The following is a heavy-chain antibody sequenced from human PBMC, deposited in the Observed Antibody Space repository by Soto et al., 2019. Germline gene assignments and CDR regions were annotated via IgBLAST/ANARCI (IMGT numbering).Heavy chain of an antibody. J-gene: IGHJ4*02. CDR1: GFTFSSYG. CDR3: ARTYSSGWSSFDY. D-gene: IGHD6-19*01. CDR2: IWYDGSNK. V-gene: IGHV3-33*01. Sequence: PGGSLRLSCAASGFTFSSYGMHWVLQAPGKGLEWVAVIWYDGSNKYYADSVKGRFTISRDNSKNTLYLQMNSLRAEDTAVYYCARTYSSGWSSFDYWGQGTLVTVSS.